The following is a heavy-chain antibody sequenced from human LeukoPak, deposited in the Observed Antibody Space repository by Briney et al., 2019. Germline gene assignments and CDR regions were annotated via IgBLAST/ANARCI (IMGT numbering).Heavy chain of an antibody. Sequence: GGSLRLSCAASGFTFSSYSMNWVRQAPGKGLEWGSYISGSSSTIYYADSVKGRFTISRDNGKNTLYLQMNSLRAEDTAVYYCASREAARFDYWGQGALVTVSS. J-gene: IGHJ4*02. CDR1: GFTFSSYS. V-gene: IGHV3-48*01. D-gene: IGHD6-6*01. CDR2: ISGSSSTI. CDR3: ASREAARFDY.